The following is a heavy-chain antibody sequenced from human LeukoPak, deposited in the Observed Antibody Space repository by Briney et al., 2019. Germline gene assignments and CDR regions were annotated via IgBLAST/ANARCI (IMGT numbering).Heavy chain of an antibody. D-gene: IGHD3-3*01. J-gene: IGHJ4*02. CDR3: AKDLRRFLEWFTFDY. CDR2: ISGSGGST. V-gene: IGHV3-23*01. Sequence: PGGSLRLSCAASGFTFSSYAMSWVRQAPGKGLEWVSAISGSGGSTYYADSVKGRFTISRHNSKNTLYLQMNSLRAEDTAVYYCAKDLRRFLEWFTFDYWGQGTLVTVSS. CDR1: GFTFSSYA.